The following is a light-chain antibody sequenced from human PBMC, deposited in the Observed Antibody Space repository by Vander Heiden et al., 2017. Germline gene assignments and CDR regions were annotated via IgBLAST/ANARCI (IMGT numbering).Light chain of an antibody. CDR3: QQRSNWPPRT. Sequence: EIVLTQSPATLSLSPGERATLSCRASQSISNYLACYQQKPGQAPRLLIYGASTKAAGGPAGRSSGRAAAKYSILISSIEQADDAVYYCQQRSNWPPRTFGGGTKVEIK. CDR1: QSISNY. J-gene: IGKJ4*01. CDR2: GAS. V-gene: IGKV3-11*01.